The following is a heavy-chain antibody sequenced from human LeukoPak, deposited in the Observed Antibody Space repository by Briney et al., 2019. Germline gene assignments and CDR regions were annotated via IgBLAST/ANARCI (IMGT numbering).Heavy chain of an antibody. CDR2: IRYGADSA. CDR3: AKGLTTHDY. V-gene: IGHV3-23*01. Sequence: GGTLRLSCAASGFTFIDYAMTRVRQAPGKGLEWVSTIRYGADSAYYADSVKGRFTISRDNSKNTVYLQMNSLRVDDTAVYYCAKGLTTHDYWGQGTLVTVSS. J-gene: IGHJ4*02. D-gene: IGHD4-11*01. CDR1: GFTFIDYA.